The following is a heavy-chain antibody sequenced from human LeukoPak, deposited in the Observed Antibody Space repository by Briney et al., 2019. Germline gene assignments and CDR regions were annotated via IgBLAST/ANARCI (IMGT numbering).Heavy chain of an antibody. Sequence: PGGSLRLSCAASGFTFDDYAMHWVRQAPGKGLEWVSGISWNSGSIGYADSVKGRFTISRDNAKNSLYLQMNSLRAEDTAVYYCARVDGYEGPFDYWGQGTLVTVSS. V-gene: IGHV3-9*01. J-gene: IGHJ4*02. CDR3: ARVDGYEGPFDY. CDR2: ISWNSGSI. D-gene: IGHD5-12*01. CDR1: GFTFDDYA.